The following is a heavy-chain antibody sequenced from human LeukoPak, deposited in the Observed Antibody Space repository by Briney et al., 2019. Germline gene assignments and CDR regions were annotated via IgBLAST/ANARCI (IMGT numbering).Heavy chain of an antibody. Sequence: PGGSLRLSCAASGFTFSSYSMNWVRQAPGKGLEWVSSISSSSSYIYYADSVKGRFTISRDNAKNSLYLQMNSLRAEDTAVYYCARDRVDGSLWFDPWGQGTLVTVSS. V-gene: IGHV3-21*01. J-gene: IGHJ5*02. D-gene: IGHD3-10*01. CDR3: ARDRVDGSLWFDP. CDR2: ISSSSSYI. CDR1: GFTFSSYS.